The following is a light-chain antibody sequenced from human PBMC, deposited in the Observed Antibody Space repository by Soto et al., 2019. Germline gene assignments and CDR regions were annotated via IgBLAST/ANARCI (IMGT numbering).Light chain of an antibody. Sequence: IVMTQSPATLSVSPGERATLSCRASRGIDTYLAWYQQKRGQAPRLLIYDASNRTTGIPARFSGGGSGTEFTLTISSLQSEDFAVYYCQQYNNWPPWTFGQGTKVDIK. CDR1: RGIDTY. V-gene: IGKV3D-15*01. CDR3: QQYNNWPPWT. CDR2: DAS. J-gene: IGKJ1*01.